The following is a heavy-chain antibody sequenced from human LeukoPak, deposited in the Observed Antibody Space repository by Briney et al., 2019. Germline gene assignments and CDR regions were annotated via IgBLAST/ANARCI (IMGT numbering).Heavy chain of an antibody. J-gene: IGHJ4*02. Sequence: GGSLRLSCAASGFTFSNAWMNWVRQAPGKGLEWVGRIKSKTDGGTTDYAAPVKGRFTISRNDSKNTLYQQINSLKTEDTAVYYCTLIQGWGSGSYYRDFWGQGTLVTVSS. CDR2: IKSKTDGGTT. CDR3: TLIQGWGSGSYYRDF. D-gene: IGHD3-10*01. V-gene: IGHV3-15*01. CDR1: GFTFSNAW.